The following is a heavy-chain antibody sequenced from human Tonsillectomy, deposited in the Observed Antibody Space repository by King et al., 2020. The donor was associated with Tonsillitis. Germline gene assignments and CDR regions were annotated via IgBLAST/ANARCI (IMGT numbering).Heavy chain of an antibody. J-gene: IGHJ4*02. CDR2: INPKSGGT. Sequence: VQLVESGAEVKKPGASVKVSCKTSGFTFTGYYVHWVRQAPGQGLEWMGWINPKSGGTDYAQKFQGRVTMTRDTSISTAYMELSGLISDDTAVYYCARTLSNWDSYYCDYWGQGTLVTVSS. CDR3: ARTLSNWDSYYCDY. D-gene: IGHD7-27*01. V-gene: IGHV1-2*02. CDR1: GFTFTGYY.